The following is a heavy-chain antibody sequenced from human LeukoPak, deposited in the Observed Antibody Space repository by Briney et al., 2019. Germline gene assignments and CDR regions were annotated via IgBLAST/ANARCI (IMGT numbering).Heavy chain of an antibody. Sequence: SQTLSLTCNVSGGSISSGSYYWSWIRQPAGKGLEWIGRIYTSGSTNYNPSLKSRVTILLDTSKNQFSLKLSSVTAADTAVYYCAGAAAVAFDFWGQGTLVTVSS. CDR1: GGSISSGSYY. J-gene: IGHJ4*02. CDR2: IYTSGST. D-gene: IGHD6-19*01. CDR3: AGAAAVAFDF. V-gene: IGHV4-61*02.